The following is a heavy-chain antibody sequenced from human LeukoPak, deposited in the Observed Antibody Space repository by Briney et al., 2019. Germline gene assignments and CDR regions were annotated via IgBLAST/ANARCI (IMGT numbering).Heavy chain of an antibody. V-gene: IGHV4-4*08. CDR2: IYSSGIT. J-gene: IGHJ2*01. D-gene: IGHD3-16*01. CDR1: GGSMFSYY. CDR3: ARRAYYDSSGFHPTSGYFDL. Sequence: SETLSLTCSVSGGSMFSYYWNWIRQPPGKGLEWIGYIYSSGITNYNPSLRSRGTIFVATSRNQFSLRLTSVTAEDTAIYYCARRAYYDSSGFHPTSGYFDLWGRGTLVTVSS.